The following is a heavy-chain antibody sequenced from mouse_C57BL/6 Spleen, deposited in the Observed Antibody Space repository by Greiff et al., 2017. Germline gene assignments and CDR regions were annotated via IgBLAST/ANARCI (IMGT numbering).Heavy chain of an antibody. CDR2: IYPGSGNP. D-gene: IGHD4-1*02. J-gene: IGHJ2*01. Sequence: QVQLQQSGAELVRPGASVKLSCKASGYTFTDYYINWVKQRPGQGLEWIARIYPGSGNPYYNEKFKGKATLTAEKSSSTAYMQLSSLTSEDSAVYFCARNNWDRGGYFDYWGQGTTLTVSS. CDR1: GYTFTDYY. V-gene: IGHV1-76*01. CDR3: ARNNWDRGGYFDY.